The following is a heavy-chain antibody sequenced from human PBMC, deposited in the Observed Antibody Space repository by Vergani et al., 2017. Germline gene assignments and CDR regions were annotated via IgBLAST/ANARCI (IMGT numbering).Heavy chain of an antibody. V-gene: IGHV3-30*18. Sequence: GQLVESGGGLVKPGGSLRLSCAASEFTFSDVWMSWVRQAPGKGLEWVAVISYDGSNTYYADSVKGRFTNSRDNSKNTVYLQMNSLRGEDTAVYYCAKKSPDFWSGYYSIDYWGQGTLVTVSS. J-gene: IGHJ4*02. CDR1: EFTFSDVW. D-gene: IGHD3-3*01. CDR2: ISYDGSNT. CDR3: AKKSPDFWSGYYSIDY.